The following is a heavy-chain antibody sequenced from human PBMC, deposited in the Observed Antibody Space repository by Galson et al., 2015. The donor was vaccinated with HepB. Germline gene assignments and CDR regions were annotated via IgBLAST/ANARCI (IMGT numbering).Heavy chain of an antibody. CDR1: GFTFSSYG. CDR2: ISYDGSNK. V-gene: IGHV3-30*18. J-gene: IGHJ4*02. CDR3: AKDLIRAAAGMFYFDY. Sequence: SLRLSCAASGFTFSSYGMHRVRQAPGKGLEWVAVISYDGSNKYYADSVKGRFTISRDNSKNTLYLQMNSLRAEDTAVYYCAKDLIRAAAGMFYFDYWGQGTLVTVSS. D-gene: IGHD6-13*01.